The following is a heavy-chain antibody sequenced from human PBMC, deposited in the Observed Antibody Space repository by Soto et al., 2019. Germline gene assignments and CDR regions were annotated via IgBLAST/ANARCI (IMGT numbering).Heavy chain of an antibody. Sequence: QLQLHESGSGLVKPSQTLSLTCTVSGASITYGGYSCSWIRQTPGTGLEWIGYINHLETTFYNPSYESRLYLSIDRAKNQFYLKLNSMSAADRAVYFCARGGGSDSFDYWGQGILVTVSS. CDR1: GASITYGGYS. CDR2: INHLETT. V-gene: IGHV4-30-2*01. CDR3: ARGGGSDSFDY. J-gene: IGHJ4*02. D-gene: IGHD1-26*01.